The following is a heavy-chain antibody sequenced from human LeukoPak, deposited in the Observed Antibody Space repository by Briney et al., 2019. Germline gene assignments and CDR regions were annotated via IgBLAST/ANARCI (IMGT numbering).Heavy chain of an antibody. D-gene: IGHD3-22*01. CDR3: ARDADDSSGYATFDY. V-gene: IGHV3-21*01. J-gene: IGHJ4*02. CDR2: ISSSSSYI. CDR1: GFTFSSYS. Sequence: GGSLRLSCAASGFTFSSYSMNWVRQAPGKGLEWVSSISSSSSYIYYADSVKGRFTISRDNAKNSLYLQMNSLRAEDTAVYYCARDADDSSGYATFDYWGQGTLVTVSS.